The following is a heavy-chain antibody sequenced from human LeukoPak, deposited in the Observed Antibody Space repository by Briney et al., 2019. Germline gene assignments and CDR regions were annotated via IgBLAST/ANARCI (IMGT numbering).Heavy chain of an antibody. CDR3: ARHGGLLWFGGLLTSGWFDP. J-gene: IGHJ5*02. V-gene: IGHV5-10-1*01. CDR1: GYSFTSYW. D-gene: IGHD3-10*01. Sequence: GESLKISCKGSGYSFTSYWISWVRQMPGKGLEWVGRIDPSDSYTNYSPSFQGHVTISADKSISTAYLQWSSLKASGTAMYYCARHGGLLWFGGLLTSGWFDPWGQGTLVTVSS. CDR2: IDPSDSYT.